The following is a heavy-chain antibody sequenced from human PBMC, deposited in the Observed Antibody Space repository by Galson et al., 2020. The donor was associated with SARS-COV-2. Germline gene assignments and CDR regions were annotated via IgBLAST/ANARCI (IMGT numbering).Heavy chain of an antibody. V-gene: IGHV3-30*04. CDR2: ISYDRSNK. J-gene: IGHJ6*02. CDR1: GFTFRSYA. D-gene: IGHD3-22*01. CDR3: AGGPPTDPITMIVVFTIGVLGGMDV. Sequence: GESLTISCAASGFTFRSYAMHWVRQAPGKGLEWVAVISYDRSNKYYAESVKGRFTISRDNSKNTLYLQMNSLRAEDTAAYYCAGGPPTDPITMIVVFTIGVLGGMDVWGQGTTVTVSS.